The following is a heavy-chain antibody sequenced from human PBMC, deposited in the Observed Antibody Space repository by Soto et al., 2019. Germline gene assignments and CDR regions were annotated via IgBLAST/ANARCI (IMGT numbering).Heavy chain of an antibody. V-gene: IGHV3-23*01. CDR1: GFTFSSYA. D-gene: IGHD3-22*01. CDR3: AKDPVTMIVRDRGY. J-gene: IGHJ4*02. Sequence: GGSLRLSCAASGFTFSSYAMSWVRQAPGKGLEWVSAISGSGGSTYYADSVEGRFTISRDNSKNTLYLQMNSLRAEDTAVYYCAKDPVTMIVRDRGYWGQGTRVTVSS. CDR2: ISGSGGST.